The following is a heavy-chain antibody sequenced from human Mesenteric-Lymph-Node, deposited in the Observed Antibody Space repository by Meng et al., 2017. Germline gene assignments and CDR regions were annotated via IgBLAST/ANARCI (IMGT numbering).Heavy chain of an antibody. V-gene: IGHV1-69*13. D-gene: IGHD6-6*01. CDR1: GGTFTNYA. Sequence: SVKVSCKASGGTFTNYAITWVRQAPGQGLEWMGGIIPLFRTANYAQKFQGRVTITADESASIVYMELSSLRSEDTAVYFCASGKNTWYSSSSFDYWGQGTLVTVSS. CDR3: ASGKNTWYSSSSFDY. CDR2: IIPLFRTA. J-gene: IGHJ4*02.